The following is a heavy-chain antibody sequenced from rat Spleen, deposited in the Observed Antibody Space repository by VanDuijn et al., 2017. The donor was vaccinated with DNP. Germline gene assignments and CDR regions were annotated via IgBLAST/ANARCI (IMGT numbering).Heavy chain of an antibody. J-gene: IGHJ3*01. D-gene: IGHD1-2*01. CDR1: GFXXXNXX. CDR3: ARHEAYNSYIYGFAY. Sequence: EVQLVESGGGLXXPGXXLKLSCXXXGFXXXNXXXAWXXXAPXKGLELIATITASSGTTYYRDSVKGRFTISTDSAKNTLSLQMDSLRSEDTATYFCARHEAYNSYIYGFAYWGQGTLVTVSS. V-gene: IGHV5S13*01. CDR2: ITASSGTT.